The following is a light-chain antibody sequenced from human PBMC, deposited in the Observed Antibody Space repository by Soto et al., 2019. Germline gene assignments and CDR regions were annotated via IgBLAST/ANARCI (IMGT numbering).Light chain of an antibody. Sequence: GVVNQTKISLPVTLGESASISCRSSRSLVHSDGIAYFSWFQQRPGRSPRRLIYKVSNRDSGVPARFSGSGSGTDFALKISRVEAEDVGVYYCMQGTHWPIPFGQATRLEIK. J-gene: IGKJ5*01. V-gene: IGKV2-30*02. CDR1: RSLVHSDGIAY. CDR2: KVS. CDR3: MQGTHWPIP.